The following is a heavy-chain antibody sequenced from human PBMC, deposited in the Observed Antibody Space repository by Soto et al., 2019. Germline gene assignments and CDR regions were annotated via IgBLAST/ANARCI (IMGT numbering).Heavy chain of an antibody. Sequence: SETLSLTCAVYGGSFSGYYWSWIRQPPGKGLEWIGEINHSGSANYNPSLKSRVTISVDTSKNQFSLKLSSVTAADTAVYYCARGRELRRYYFDYWGQGTLVTVSS. J-gene: IGHJ4*02. CDR2: INHSGSA. CDR1: GGSFSGYY. D-gene: IGHD1-26*01. V-gene: IGHV4-34*01. CDR3: ARGRELRRYYFDY.